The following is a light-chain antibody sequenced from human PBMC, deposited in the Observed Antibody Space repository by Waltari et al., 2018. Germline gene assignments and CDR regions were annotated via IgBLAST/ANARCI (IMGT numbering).Light chain of an antibody. Sequence: EVVMTPSPASLSVSPRDRASLSCRASQRIATHLAGYQQKPREAPRLLVYDASTRAPSIPTRFRGSGSGTEFTLTISSLQSEDSAVYYCQQYNRWPPITFGQGTRLEIK. V-gene: IGKV3-15*01. J-gene: IGKJ5*01. CDR2: DAS. CDR1: QRIATH. CDR3: QQYNRWPPIT.